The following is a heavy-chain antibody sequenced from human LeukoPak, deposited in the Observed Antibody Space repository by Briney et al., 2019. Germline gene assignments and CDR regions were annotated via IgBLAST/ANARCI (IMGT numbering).Heavy chain of an antibody. CDR2: IKQDGSET. CDR3: ARVDTMLRGVIIVRSFDY. Sequence: PGGSLRLSCAASGFTLSTYWMAWVRQAPGKGLEWVASIKQDGSETYYVDSVKGRFTISRDNAKNSLYLQMNSLRAEDTALYYCARVDTMLRGVIIVRSFDYWGQGTLVTVSS. V-gene: IGHV3-7*05. D-gene: IGHD3-10*01. CDR1: GFTLSTYW. J-gene: IGHJ4*02.